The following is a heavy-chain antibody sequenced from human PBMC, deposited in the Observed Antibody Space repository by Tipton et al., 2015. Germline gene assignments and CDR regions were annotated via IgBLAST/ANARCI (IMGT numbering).Heavy chain of an antibody. J-gene: IGHJ4*02. CDR2: IYYSGSA. Sequence: TLSLTCTVSGGSISSCSYYWGWIRQPPGKGLEWIGSIYYSGSASYNPSLESRVTISVDTSKNRFSLRLSSRTAADTAVYYCARVQGSFGHWGQGTLVTVSS. V-gene: IGHV4-39*02. CDR1: GGSISSCSYY. D-gene: IGHD3-10*01. CDR3: ARVQGSFGH.